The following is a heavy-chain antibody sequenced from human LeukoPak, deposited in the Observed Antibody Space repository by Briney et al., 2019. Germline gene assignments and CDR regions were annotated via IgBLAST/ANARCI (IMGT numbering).Heavy chain of an antibody. V-gene: IGHV1-18*01. CDR2: INAYNGNT. CDR1: GYTFTSYG. CDR3: ARAPQGYYGSGSAPFDP. J-gene: IGHJ5*02. Sequence: ASVKVSCKASGYTFTSYGISWVRQAPGQGLEWMGWINAYNGNTNYAQKLQGRVTMTTDTSTSTAYMELRSLRSDDTAVYYCARAPQGYYGSGSAPFDPWGQGTLVTVSS. D-gene: IGHD3-10*01.